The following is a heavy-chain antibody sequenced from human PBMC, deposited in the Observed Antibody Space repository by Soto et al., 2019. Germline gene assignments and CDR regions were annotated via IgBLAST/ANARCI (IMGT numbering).Heavy chain of an antibody. V-gene: IGHV3-11*06. J-gene: IGHJ4*02. D-gene: IGHD5-18*01. CDR2: ISSRSSYT. CDR1: GFTFSDYY. Sequence: NPGGSLRLSCAASGFTFSDYYMSWIRQAPGKGLEWVSHISSRSSYTNYADSVKGRFTISRDNAKNTLYLQMNRLRADDTAVYYCARDHSLGGYSYGKFGCWGQGTLVTVSS. CDR3: ARDHSLGGYSYGKFGC.